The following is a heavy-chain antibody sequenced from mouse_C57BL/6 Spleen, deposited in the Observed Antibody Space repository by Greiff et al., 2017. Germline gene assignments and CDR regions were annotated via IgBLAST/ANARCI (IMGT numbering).Heavy chain of an antibody. CDR2: ISSGGDYI. CDR3: TRERGDYYGSVYYAMDY. D-gene: IGHD1-1*01. CDR1: GFTFSSYA. V-gene: IGHV5-9-1*02. Sequence: DVKLVESGEGLVKPGGSLKLSCAASGFTFSSYAMSWVRQTPEKRLEWVAYISSGGDYIYYADTVKGRFTISRDKARNTLYLQMSSLKSEDTCMYYCTRERGDYYGSVYYAMDYWGQGTSVTVSS. J-gene: IGHJ4*01.